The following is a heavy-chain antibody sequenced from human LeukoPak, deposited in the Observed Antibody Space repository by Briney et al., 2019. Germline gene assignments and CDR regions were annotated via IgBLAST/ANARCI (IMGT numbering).Heavy chain of an antibody. CDR2: ISAYNGNT. CDR1: GYTFTSYG. Sequence: LGASLTVSCTASGYTFTSYGISWVRQAPGQGLEWMGWISAYNGNTNYAQKLQGRVTMTTDTSTSTAYMELRSLRSDDTAVYYCARGADPEYYHGSRPLLSYYYYYMDVWGKGTTVTISS. CDR3: ARGADPEYYHGSRPLLSYYYYYMDV. J-gene: IGHJ6*03. V-gene: IGHV1-18*01. D-gene: IGHD2-2*01.